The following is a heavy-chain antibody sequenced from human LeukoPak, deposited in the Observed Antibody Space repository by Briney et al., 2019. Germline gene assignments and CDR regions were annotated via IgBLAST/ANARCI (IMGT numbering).Heavy chain of an antibody. Sequence: GGSVRLSCAASGFTFRSYEISWVRQAPGRGLEWVSEISGSGTTIFYADSVKGRFTVSRDNAKNSLYLQMNSLRVDDTAVYYCASSPRGVYWGQGTLVTVSS. CDR1: GFTFRSYE. CDR3: ASSPRGVY. CDR2: ISGSGTTI. J-gene: IGHJ4*02. V-gene: IGHV3-48*03. D-gene: IGHD3-10*01.